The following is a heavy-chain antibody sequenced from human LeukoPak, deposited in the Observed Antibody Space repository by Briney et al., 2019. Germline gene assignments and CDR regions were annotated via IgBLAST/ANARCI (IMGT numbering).Heavy chain of an antibody. CDR2: INHSGST. V-gene: IGHV4-34*01. J-gene: IGHJ4*02. CDR1: GGSFSGYY. D-gene: IGHD3-9*01. CDR3: ARPNYDILTGYEYYFDY. Sequence: SETLSLTCAVYGGSFSGYYWSWIRQPPGKGLEWIGEINHSGSTNYNLSLKSRVTISVDTSKNQFSLKLSSVTAADTAVYYCARPNYDILTGYEYYFDYWGQGTLVTVSS.